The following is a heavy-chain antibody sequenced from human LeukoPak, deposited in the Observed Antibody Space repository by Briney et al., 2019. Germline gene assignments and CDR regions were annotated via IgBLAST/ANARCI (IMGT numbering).Heavy chain of an antibody. D-gene: IGHD3-9*01. V-gene: IGHV4-39*01. Sequence: SETLSLTCSVSGGSINSNSHHWDWIRQAPGKGLEWIGNIYYSGTTSYNPSLKSRVTISVDTSKNQFSLRLSSVTAADTAVYYCARRGDSLTDYAFVYWGQGTLVTVSS. CDR1: GGSINSNSHH. CDR2: IYYSGTT. J-gene: IGHJ4*02. CDR3: ARRGDSLTDYAFVY.